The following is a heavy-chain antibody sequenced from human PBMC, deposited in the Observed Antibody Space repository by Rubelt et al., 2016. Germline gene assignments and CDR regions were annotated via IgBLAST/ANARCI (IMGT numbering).Heavy chain of an antibody. V-gene: IGHV2-5*02. CDR2: IYWDDVK. CDR3: AHSPPVSVAAEYFQD. D-gene: IGHD6-19*01. CDR1: GFSLKTSGVG. Sequence: QITLRESGPTLVKPTQTLTLTCTFSGFSLKTSGVGVGWIRQPPGKALEWLALIYWDDVKYYSPSLKSRLTISKDTSKNEVVLTMTNMAPVDTGTYFCAHSPPVSVAAEYFQDWGQGTLVTVSS. J-gene: IGHJ1*01.